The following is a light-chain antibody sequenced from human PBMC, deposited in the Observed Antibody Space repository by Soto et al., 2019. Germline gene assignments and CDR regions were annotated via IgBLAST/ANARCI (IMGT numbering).Light chain of an antibody. V-gene: IGKV3-15*01. CDR1: QTVSRK. CDR2: GAS. J-gene: IGKJ2*01. CDR3: QQYNNWPPYT. Sequence: EIVMTQSPATVSVSPGERATLSCRASQTVSRKLAWYQQKPGQAPRLLIYGASTRATGIPARFSGSGSGTEFTLTISSLQSEDFAVYYCQQYNNWPPYTFGQGTKLEIK.